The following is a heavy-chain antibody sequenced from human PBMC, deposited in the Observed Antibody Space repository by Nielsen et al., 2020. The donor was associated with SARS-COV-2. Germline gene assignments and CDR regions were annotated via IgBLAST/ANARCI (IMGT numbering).Heavy chain of an antibody. CDR3: ARRKKGYYDSSGYYPYYFDY. D-gene: IGHD3-22*01. V-gene: IGHV3-21*01. CDR2: ISSSSSYI. Sequence: WIRQPPGKGLEWVSSISSSSSYIYYADSVKGRFTISRDNAKNSLYLQMNSLRAEDTAVYYCARRKKGYYDSSGYYPYYFDYWGQGTLVTVSS. J-gene: IGHJ4*02.